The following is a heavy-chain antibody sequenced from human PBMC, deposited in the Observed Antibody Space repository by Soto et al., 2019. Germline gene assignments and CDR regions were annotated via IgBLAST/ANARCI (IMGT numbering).Heavy chain of an antibody. J-gene: IGHJ5*02. Sequence: EVQLVESGGGLVQPGGSLRLSCAASGFTFSNAWMSWVRQAPGKGLEWVGRIKSKTDGGTTDYAAPVKGRFTISRDDSKNTLYLQMNSLKTEDTAVYYCTTDEVEVVVYNWYDPWGQGTLVTVSS. D-gene: IGHD2-15*01. CDR2: IKSKTDGGTT. CDR1: GFTFSNAW. V-gene: IGHV3-15*01. CDR3: TTDEVEVVVYNWYDP.